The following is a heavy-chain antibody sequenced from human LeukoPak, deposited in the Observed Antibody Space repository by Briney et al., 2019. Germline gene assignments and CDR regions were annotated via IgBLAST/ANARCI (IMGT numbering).Heavy chain of an antibody. J-gene: IGHJ4*02. D-gene: IGHD3-22*01. CDR2: IKDDGSRK. Sequence: GGSLRLSCAASGFSLSGYWMTWVRQAPGKGLEWVANIKDDGSRKHDVDSARGRFTTSRDNAKNSLYLDMNSLRAEDTAVYYCARECIDGYYESSGYDLWGQGTLVTVSS. CDR3: ARECIDGYYESSGYDL. V-gene: IGHV3-7*01. CDR1: GFSLSGYW.